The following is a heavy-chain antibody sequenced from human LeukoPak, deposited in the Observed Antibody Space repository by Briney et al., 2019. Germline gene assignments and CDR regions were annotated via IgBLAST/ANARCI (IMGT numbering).Heavy chain of an antibody. CDR2: INQDGSAK. Sequence: PGGPLRLSCGVTGFTFSNEWMHWVRQAPGKGLEWVALINQDGSAKQYVDSVKGRFTISRDNAKNSVYLQINSLRVEDTAVYYCVRLPRSNSVYWGQGTLVTVSS. V-gene: IGHV3-7*01. CDR1: GFTFSNEW. CDR3: VRLPRSNSVY. J-gene: IGHJ4*02. D-gene: IGHD1-26*01.